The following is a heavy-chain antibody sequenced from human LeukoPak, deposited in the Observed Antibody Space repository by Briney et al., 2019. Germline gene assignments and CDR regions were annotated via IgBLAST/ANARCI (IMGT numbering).Heavy chain of an antibody. Sequence: PGGSLRLSCAVSGFTLTNHGVSWVRQAPGKGLEWVSIITGTGGKYYGDSVKGRFVLSRDNSKNTLYLQMNSLRAEDTAVYYCAKDAVTYGEGPDAFDIWGQGTMVTVSS. CDR1: GFTLTNHG. V-gene: IGHV3-23*01. J-gene: IGHJ3*02. CDR3: AKDAVTYGEGPDAFDI. CDR2: ITGTGGK. D-gene: IGHD4-17*01.